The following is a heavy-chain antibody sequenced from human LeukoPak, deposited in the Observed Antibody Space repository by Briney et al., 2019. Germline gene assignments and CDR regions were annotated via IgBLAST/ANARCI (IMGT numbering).Heavy chain of an antibody. CDR1: GFTFSTYG. Sequence: GGSLRLSCAASGFTFSTYGMSWVRQAPGKGLEWVSGISGSGGSTYYADSVKGRFTISRDNSKSTLYLQMNSLRTEDTAVYYCAKDRHAPGRYCSSTICFPFDPWGQGTLVIVSS. CDR2: ISGSGGST. D-gene: IGHD2-2*01. CDR3: AKDRHAPGRYCSSTICFPFDP. J-gene: IGHJ5*02. V-gene: IGHV3-23*01.